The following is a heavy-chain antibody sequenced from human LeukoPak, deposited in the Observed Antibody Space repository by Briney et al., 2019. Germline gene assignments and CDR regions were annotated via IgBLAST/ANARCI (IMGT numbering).Heavy chain of an antibody. V-gene: IGHV3-33*01. J-gene: IGHJ4*02. D-gene: IGHD6-19*01. Sequence: GGSLRLSCAASGFTFRSYGMHWVRQAPGKGLEWVAVIWFDGSNKYYTDSVKGRFTISRDNSENTLYLQMNSLRAEDTAVYYCARGVAGTLDYWGQGTLVTVSS. CDR3: ARGVAGTLDY. CDR2: IWFDGSNK. CDR1: GFTFRSYG.